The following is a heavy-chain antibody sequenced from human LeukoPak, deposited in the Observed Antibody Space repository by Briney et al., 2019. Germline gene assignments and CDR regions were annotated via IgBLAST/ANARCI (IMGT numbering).Heavy chain of an antibody. CDR2: INPNSGGT. D-gene: IGHD3-10*01. CDR1: GYTFTGYY. V-gene: IGHV1-2*02. CDR3: ARGHGFGELFFDY. Sequence: ASVMVSCKASGYTFTGYYMHWVRQAPGQGLEWMGWINPNSGGTNYAQKFQGRVTMTRDTSISTAYMELSRLRSDDTAVYYCARGHGFGELFFDYWGQGTLVTVSS. J-gene: IGHJ4*02.